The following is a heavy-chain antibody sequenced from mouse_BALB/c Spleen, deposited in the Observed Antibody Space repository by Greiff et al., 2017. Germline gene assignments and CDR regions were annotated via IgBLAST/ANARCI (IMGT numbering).Heavy chain of an antibody. CDR3: DRGGYGYGVRDYFDD. V-gene: IGHV2-9*02. Sequence: QVQLKESGPGLVAPSQSLSITCTVSGFSLTSYGVHWVRQPPGKGLEWLGVIWAGGSTNYNSALMSRLSISKDNSKSQVFLKMNSLQTDDTAMYYCDRGGYGYGVRDYFDDWGQGTTLTVSS. J-gene: IGHJ2*01. CDR1: GFSLTSYG. CDR2: IWAGGST. D-gene: IGHD1-2*01.